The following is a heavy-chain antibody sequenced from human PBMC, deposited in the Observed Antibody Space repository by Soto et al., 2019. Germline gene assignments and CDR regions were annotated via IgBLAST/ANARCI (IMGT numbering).Heavy chain of an antibody. V-gene: IGHV4-61*01. CDR2: IYYSGST. Sequence: SETLSLTCTVSGGSVSSGSYYWSWIRQPPGKGLEWIGYIYYSGSTNYNPSLKSRVTISVDTSKNQFSLKLSSVTAADTAVYYCAGGLRDYYDSSGPAFDYWGQGTLVTVSS. D-gene: IGHD3-22*01. CDR1: GGSVSSGSYY. J-gene: IGHJ4*02. CDR3: AGGLRDYYDSSGPAFDY.